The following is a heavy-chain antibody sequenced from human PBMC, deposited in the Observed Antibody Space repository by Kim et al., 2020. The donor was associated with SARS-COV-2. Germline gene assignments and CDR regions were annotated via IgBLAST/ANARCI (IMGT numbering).Heavy chain of an antibody. CDR2: VSSSSASI. CDR1: GFTFSSYS. V-gene: IGHV3-21*01. D-gene: IGHD6-19*01. Sequence: GGSLRLSCAGSGFTFSSYSMNWVRQTPGKGLEWVSSVSSSSASIFYADSVKGRFTISRDNAKNSLYLQMNSLRTEDTAVYYCARGTIAVAGTSDYWGQGTLVTVSS. J-gene: IGHJ4*02. CDR3: ARGTIAVAGTSDY.